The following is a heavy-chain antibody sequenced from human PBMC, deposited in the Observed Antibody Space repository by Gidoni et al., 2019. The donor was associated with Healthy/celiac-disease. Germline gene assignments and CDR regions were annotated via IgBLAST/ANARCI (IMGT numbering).Heavy chain of an antibody. J-gene: IGHJ4*02. D-gene: IGHD3-3*01. CDR1: GYTFTRYA. CDR2: INAGNGNT. V-gene: IGHV1-3*01. Sequence: QVQLVQSGAEVKKPGASVKVSCKASGYTFTRYAMHSVRQAPVQRLEWMGWINAGNGNTKYSQKFQGRVTITRDTSASTAYMELSSLRSEDTAVYYCARGLKGPSSQLRFLEWLSSILDYWGQGTLVTVSS. CDR3: ARGLKGPSSQLRFLEWLSSILDY.